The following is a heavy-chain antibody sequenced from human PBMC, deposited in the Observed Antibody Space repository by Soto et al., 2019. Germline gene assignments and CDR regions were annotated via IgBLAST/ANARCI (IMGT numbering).Heavy chain of an antibody. CDR1: GFTFSSYA. V-gene: IGHV3-23*01. D-gene: IGHD5-12*01. CDR2: ITTSGGST. Sequence: HPGGSLRLSCAASGFTFSSYAMSWVRQAPGKGLEWVSAITTSGGSTYYADSVKGRFTISRDNSKNTLFLQMNSLRAEDTAIYYCAKDLTRGSSASYYFDYWGQGTLVTVSS. J-gene: IGHJ4*02. CDR3: AKDLTRGSSASYYFDY.